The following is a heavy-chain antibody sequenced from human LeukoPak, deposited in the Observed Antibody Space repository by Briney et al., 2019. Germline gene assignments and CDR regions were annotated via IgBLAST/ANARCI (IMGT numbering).Heavy chain of an antibody. CDR2: IYYSGST. Sequence: SETLSLTCTVSGGSISSYYWSWIRQPPGKGLEWIGYIYYSGSTNYNPSLKSRVTISVDTSKNQFSLKLNSVTAADTAVYYCARQDVGWFDPWGQGTLVTVSS. V-gene: IGHV4-59*08. J-gene: IGHJ5*02. CDR3: ARQDVGWFDP. CDR1: GGSISSYY.